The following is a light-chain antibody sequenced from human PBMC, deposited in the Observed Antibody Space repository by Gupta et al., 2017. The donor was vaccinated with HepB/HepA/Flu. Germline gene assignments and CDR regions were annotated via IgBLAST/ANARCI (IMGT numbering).Light chain of an antibody. J-gene: IGLJ2*01. CDR2: RNN. V-gene: IGLV1-47*01. CDR3: AAWEDSLWGL. Sequence: QSVLTQPPSASGTPGQRVTISCSGSSSNIGTYNVYWYQQVPGTAPKLLIYRNNQRPSGVPDRFSGSKSGTSASLAISGLRSEDEADYYYAAWEDSLWGLFGGGTKLTVL. CDR1: SSNIGTYN.